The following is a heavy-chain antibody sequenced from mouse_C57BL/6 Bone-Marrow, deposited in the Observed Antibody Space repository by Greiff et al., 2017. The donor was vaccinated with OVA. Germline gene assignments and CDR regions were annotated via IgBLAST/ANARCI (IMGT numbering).Heavy chain of an antibody. Sequence: QVQLQQSGAELVRPGASVTLSCKASGYTFTDYEMHWVKQTPVHGLEWIGAIDPETGGTAYNQKFKGKAILTADKSSSTAYMELRSLTSEDSAVYYCTRHYYGSSFCGIWFAYWGQGTLVTVSA. V-gene: IGHV1-15*01. J-gene: IGHJ3*01. CDR1: GYTFTDYE. CDR3: TRHYYGSSFCGIWFAY. D-gene: IGHD1-1*01. CDR2: IDPETGGT.